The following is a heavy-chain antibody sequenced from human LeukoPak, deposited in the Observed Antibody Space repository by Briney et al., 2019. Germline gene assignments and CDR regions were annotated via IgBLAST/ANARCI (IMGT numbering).Heavy chain of an antibody. CDR1: GFTFSSYA. V-gene: IGHV3-23*01. D-gene: IGHD5-12*01. Sequence: GGSLRLSCAASGFTFSSYAMSWVRQAPGKGLEWVSVISGSGGSTYYADSVKGRFTISRDNAKNSLYLQMNSLRAEDTAVYYCASGAEGYVFDPWGQGALVTVSS. CDR2: ISGSGGST. CDR3: ASGAEGYVFDP. J-gene: IGHJ5*02.